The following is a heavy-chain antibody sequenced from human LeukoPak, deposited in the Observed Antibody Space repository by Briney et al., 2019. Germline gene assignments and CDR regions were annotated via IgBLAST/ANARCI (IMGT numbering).Heavy chain of an antibody. CDR2: INWNGGST. V-gene: IGHV3-20*04. CDR1: GFTFYDYG. Sequence: GGSLRLSCAASGFTFYDYGMSWVRQAPGKGLEWVSGINWNGGSTGYADSVKGRFTISRDNAKNSLYLQMNSLRAEDTALYYCARVGYCSGGSCSCFDPWGQGTLVTVSS. J-gene: IGHJ5*02. CDR3: ARVGYCSGGSCSCFDP. D-gene: IGHD2-15*01.